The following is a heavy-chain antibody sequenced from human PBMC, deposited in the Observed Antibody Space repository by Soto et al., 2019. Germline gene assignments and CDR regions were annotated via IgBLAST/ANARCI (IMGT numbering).Heavy chain of an antibody. CDR3: ARGGSYYVDYGMDV. D-gene: IGHD1-26*01. CDR2: IYSGGST. CDR1: GFTVSSNY. J-gene: IGHJ6*02. V-gene: IGHV3-53*01. Sequence: GGSLRLSCAASGFTVSSNYMSWVRQAPGKGLEWVSIIYSGGSTYYADPVKGRFTISRDNSKNTLYLQMNSLRVEDTAVYYCARGGSYYVDYGMDVWGQGTTVTVSS.